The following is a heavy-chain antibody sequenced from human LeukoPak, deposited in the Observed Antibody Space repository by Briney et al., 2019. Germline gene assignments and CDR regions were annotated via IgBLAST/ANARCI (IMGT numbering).Heavy chain of an antibody. D-gene: IGHD6-6*01. V-gene: IGHV4-59*11. CDR3: AKEGGPARPGLDS. Sequence: SETLSLTCTVSGASMSSHYWTWMRQDPGTGLEWIGDIYHTGSTSYNPALESRVTISLDTSNNQFSLKLTSVTAADTAVYYCAKEGGPARPGLDSWGQGTLVTVSS. CDR1: GASMSSHY. J-gene: IGHJ4*02. CDR2: IYHTGST.